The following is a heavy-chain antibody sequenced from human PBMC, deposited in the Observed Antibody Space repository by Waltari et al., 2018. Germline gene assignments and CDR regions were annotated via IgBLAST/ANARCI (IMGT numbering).Heavy chain of an antibody. CDR3: ARQDIVVVIATDAFDI. D-gene: IGHD2-21*01. Sequence: QLQLPESGPGLVKPSETLSLNCPLSGGSISSSSYYWGWTRQPPGKGLEWIGSIYYSGSTYYNPSLKSRVTISVDTSKNQFSLKLSSVTAADTAVYYCARQDIVVVIATDAFDIWGQGTMVTVSS. J-gene: IGHJ3*02. CDR2: IYYSGST. CDR1: GGSISSSSYY. V-gene: IGHV4-39*01.